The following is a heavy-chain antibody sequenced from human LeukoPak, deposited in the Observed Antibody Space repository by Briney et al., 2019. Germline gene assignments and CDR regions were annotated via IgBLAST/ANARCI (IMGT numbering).Heavy chain of an antibody. Sequence: GGSLRLSCAASGFSFRSNAMNWVRQAPGKGLEWVAGIGGSGRSTYYAGAVEGRFTISRDNSKNTVDLQMSGLRAEDTAVYYCARMTGSSADYWGQGTLVTVSS. D-gene: IGHD1-26*01. CDR2: IGGSGRST. CDR1: GFSFRSNA. CDR3: ARMTGSSADY. V-gene: IGHV3-23*01. J-gene: IGHJ4*02.